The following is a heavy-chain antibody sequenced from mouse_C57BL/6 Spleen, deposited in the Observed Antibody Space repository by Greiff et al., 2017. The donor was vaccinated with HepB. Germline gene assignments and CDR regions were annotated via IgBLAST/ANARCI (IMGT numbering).Heavy chain of an antibody. J-gene: IGHJ2*01. CDR1: GYAFSSSW. Sequence: QVQLKESGPELVKPGASVKISCKASGYAFSSSWMNWVKQRPGKGLEWIGRIYPGDGDTNYNGKFKGKATLTADKSSSTAYMQLSSLTSEDSAVYFCASELDFDYWGQGTTLTVSS. D-gene: IGHD1-3*01. V-gene: IGHV1-82*01. CDR3: ASELDFDY. CDR2: IYPGDGDT.